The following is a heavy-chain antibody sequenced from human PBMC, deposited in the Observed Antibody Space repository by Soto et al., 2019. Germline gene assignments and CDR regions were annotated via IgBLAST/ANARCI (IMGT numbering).Heavy chain of an antibody. V-gene: IGHV1-69*12. J-gene: IGHJ6*02. CDR3: ALVPAAIRHYYYYSGMDV. Sequence: QVQLVQSGAEVKKPGSSVKVSCKASGGTFSSYAISWVRQAPGQGLEWMGGIIPIFGTANYAQKFQGRVTFTADESTSTAYRELSSLRSEDPAMYYCALVPAAIRHYYYYSGMDVWGQGTTVTVSS. D-gene: IGHD2-2*01. CDR2: IIPIFGTA. CDR1: GGTFSSYA.